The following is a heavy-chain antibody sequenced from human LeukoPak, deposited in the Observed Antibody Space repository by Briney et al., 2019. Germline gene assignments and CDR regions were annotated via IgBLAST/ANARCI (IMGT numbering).Heavy chain of an antibody. Sequence: PGGSLRLSCAASGFNFDDYGMSWVRQAPGKGLEWVSGINWNGGSAVYADSVKGRFAISRDNAKNSLYLQMSSLRAEDTALYYCASHGSTTVTTDYWGQGTLVTVSS. CDR3: ASHGSTTVTTDY. V-gene: IGHV3-20*04. CDR2: INWNGGSA. J-gene: IGHJ1*01. CDR1: GFNFDDYG. D-gene: IGHD4-11*01.